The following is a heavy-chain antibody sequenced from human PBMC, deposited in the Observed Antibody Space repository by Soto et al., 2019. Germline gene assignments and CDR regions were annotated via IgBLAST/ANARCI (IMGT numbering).Heavy chain of an antibody. CDR1: GFTFSDYA. J-gene: IGHJ4*02. V-gene: IGHV3-30-3*01. CDR3: ARGRLRLGELSLDC. CDR2: ISYDGSIK. D-gene: IGHD3-16*02. Sequence: QVQLVESGGGVVQPGRSLRLSCAASGFTFSDYAIHWVRQAPGKGLEWVAVISYDGSIKYYADSVKGRFTISRDNSKNTLYLQMNSLRAEDTAVYYCARGRLRLGELSLDCWGQGTLVTVSS.